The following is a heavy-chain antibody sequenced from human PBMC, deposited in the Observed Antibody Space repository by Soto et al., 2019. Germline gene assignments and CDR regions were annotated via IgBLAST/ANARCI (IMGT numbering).Heavy chain of an antibody. V-gene: IGHV3-74*01. D-gene: IGHD4-17*01. CDR1: GVTFSSYW. J-gene: IGHJ5*02. CDR3: ARDYGDDLNWFDP. CDR2: INSDGSST. Sequence: GGSLGLSCAASGVTFSSYWMHWVRQAPGKGLVWVSRINSDGSSTSYADSVKGRFTISRDNAKNTLYLQMNSLRAEDTAVYYCARDYGDDLNWFDPWGQGTLVTVSS.